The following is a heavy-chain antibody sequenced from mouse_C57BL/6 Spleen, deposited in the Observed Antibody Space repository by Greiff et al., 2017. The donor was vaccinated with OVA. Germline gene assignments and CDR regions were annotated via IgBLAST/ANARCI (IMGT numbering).Heavy chain of an antibody. J-gene: IGHJ1*03. CDR2: ISSGSSTI. CDR3: SRPYYEYFDV. D-gene: IGHD2-10*01. CDR1: GFTFSDYG. Sequence: EVMLVESGGGLVKPGGSLKLSCAASGFTFSDYGMHWVRQAPEKGLEWVAYISSGSSTIYYADTVKGRFTISRDNAKNTLFLQMTSLGAEEAAMYYCSRPYYEYFDVWGTGTTVTVSS. V-gene: IGHV5-17*01.